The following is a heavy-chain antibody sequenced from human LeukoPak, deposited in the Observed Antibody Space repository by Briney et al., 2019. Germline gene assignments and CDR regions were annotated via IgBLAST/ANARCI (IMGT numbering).Heavy chain of an antibody. V-gene: IGHV1-2*02. J-gene: IGHJ4*02. CDR2: INPNSGGT. D-gene: IGHD6-19*01. Sequence: ASVTVFCKTSGYTFTGYFLHWVRQAPGQGLEWMGRINPNSGGTNCGQKFQDRVTMTRDTSIATVYMELSSLTSDDTAVYYCARVDPASLAVHYWGQGTLVTVSS. CDR3: ARVDPASLAVHY. CDR1: GYTFTGYF.